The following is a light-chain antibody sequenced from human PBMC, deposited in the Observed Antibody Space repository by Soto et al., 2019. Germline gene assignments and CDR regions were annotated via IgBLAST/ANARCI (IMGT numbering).Light chain of an antibody. J-gene: IGKJ4*01. V-gene: IGKV3-20*01. CDR1: QSVSSNY. CDR3: QQYGRLHPLT. CDR2: GAF. Sequence: EVVLTQSPGTLSLSPGERATLSCRASQSVSSNYLAWYQQKPGQAPRLLIYGAFSRATGIPDRFSGSGSGTDFTLTISRLEPEDFAVYYGQQYGRLHPLTFGGGTKVEMK.